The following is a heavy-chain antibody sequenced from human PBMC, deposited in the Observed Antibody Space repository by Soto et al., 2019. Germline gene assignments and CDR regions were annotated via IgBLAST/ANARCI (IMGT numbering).Heavy chain of an antibody. J-gene: IGHJ3*02. V-gene: IGHV1-18*01. CDR2: ISAYNGNT. Sequence: ASVKVSCKASGYTFTSYGISWVRQAPGQGLEWMGWISAYNGNTNYAQKLQGRVTMTTDTSTNTAYMELRSLRSDDTAVYYCARGNPPYCTNGVCAHAFDIWGQGTMVTVSS. CDR1: GYTFTSYG. D-gene: IGHD2-8*01. CDR3: ARGNPPYCTNGVCAHAFDI.